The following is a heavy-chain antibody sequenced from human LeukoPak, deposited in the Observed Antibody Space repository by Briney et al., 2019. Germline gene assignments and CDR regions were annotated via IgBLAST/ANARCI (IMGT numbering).Heavy chain of an antibody. J-gene: IGHJ4*02. V-gene: IGHV3-53*01. Sequence: GGSLRLSCAASGFTVSNNYMSWVRQAPGKGLEWVSVIHSGGTTNYADSVQGRFTISRDNSKTTVYLHMNSLRAEDTAVYYCARDAVLIGLDYWGQGTLVTVSS. CDR1: GFTVSNNY. CDR3: ARDAVLIGLDY. CDR2: IHSGGTT.